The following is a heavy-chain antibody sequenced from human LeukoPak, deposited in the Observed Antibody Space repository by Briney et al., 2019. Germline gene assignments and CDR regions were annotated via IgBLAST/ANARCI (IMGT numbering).Heavy chain of an antibody. J-gene: IGHJ4*02. CDR1: GFTFSSYA. CDR2: ISGSGGST. CDR3: AKDAPAHLKSSIAVAGKMGFDY. Sequence: QPGGSLRLSCAASGFTFSSYAMSWVRQAPGKGLEWVSAISGSGGSTYYADSVKGRFTISRDNSKNTLYLQMNSLRAEDTAVYYCAKDAPAHLKSSIAVAGKMGFDYWGQGTLVTVSS. D-gene: IGHD6-19*01. V-gene: IGHV3-23*01.